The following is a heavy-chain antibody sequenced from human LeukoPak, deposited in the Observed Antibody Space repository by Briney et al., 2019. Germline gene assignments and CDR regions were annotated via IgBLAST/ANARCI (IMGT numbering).Heavy chain of an antibody. V-gene: IGHV3-9*01. D-gene: IGHD3-22*01. CDR1: GFTFDDYA. CDR3: AKGPNYYDSPDY. Sequence: GGSLRLSCAASGFTFDDYAMHWVRQAPGKGLEWVSGISWNSGSIGYADSVKDRFTISRDNAKNSLYLQMNSLRAEDTALYYCAKGPNYYDSPDYWGQGTLVTVSS. J-gene: IGHJ4*02. CDR2: ISWNSGSI.